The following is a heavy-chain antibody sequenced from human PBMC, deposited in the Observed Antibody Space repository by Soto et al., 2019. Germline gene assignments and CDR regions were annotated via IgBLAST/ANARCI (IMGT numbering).Heavy chain of an antibody. CDR3: ARDRGPFSWGYHDDYGMDV. CDR1: GGTFSSYT. CDR2: IIPILGIA. D-gene: IGHD7-27*01. Sequence: SVKVSCKASGGTFSSYTISWVRQAPGQGLEWMGRIIPILGIANYAQKFQGRVTITADKSTSTAYMALSSLISEDTSVFYCARDRGPFSWGYHDDYGMDVWGQGTTVTVS. J-gene: IGHJ6*02. V-gene: IGHV1-69*04.